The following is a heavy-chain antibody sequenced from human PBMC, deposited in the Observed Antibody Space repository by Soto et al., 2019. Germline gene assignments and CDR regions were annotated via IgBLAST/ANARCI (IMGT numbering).Heavy chain of an antibody. D-gene: IGHD2-2*01. V-gene: IGHV1-69*02. CDR3: ARSSTSCYDCLDY. J-gene: IGHJ4*02. CDR2: IIPILGIA. Sequence: SVKVSCKASGGTFSSYTISWVRQAPGQGLEWMGRIIPILGIANYAQKFQGRVTITADKSTSTAYMELSSLRSEDTAVYYCARSSTSCYDCLDYWGQGTLVTVSS. CDR1: GGTFSSYT.